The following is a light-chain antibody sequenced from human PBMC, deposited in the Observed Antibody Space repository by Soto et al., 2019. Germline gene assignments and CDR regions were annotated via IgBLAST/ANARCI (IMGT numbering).Light chain of an antibody. CDR2: GAS. J-gene: IGKJ1*01. CDR3: HQRQRWPRT. CDR1: QSVSNNY. V-gene: IGKV3-20*01. Sequence: EIVLTQSPGTLSLSPGDIATLSCRASQSVSNNYLAWYQQKPGQAPRLIIYGASNRAAGIPARFSGSGSGTDCTLTITSLEPEDVALYYCHQRQRWPRTFGQGTKVDIK.